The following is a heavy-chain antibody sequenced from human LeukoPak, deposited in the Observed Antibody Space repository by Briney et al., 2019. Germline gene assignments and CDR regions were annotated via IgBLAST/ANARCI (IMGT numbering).Heavy chain of an antibody. CDR2: IWYDGSNR. Sequence: GGSLRLSCAASGFTFSSYSMHWVRQAPGKGLEWVAVIWYDGSNRYYADSVKGRFTISRDNSKNTLYLQLNSLRAEDTAVYYCARGKREVLNTRVFDYWGQGTLVTVSS. D-gene: IGHD1-26*01. CDR3: ARGKREVLNTRVFDY. J-gene: IGHJ4*02. CDR1: GFTFSSYS. V-gene: IGHV3-33*01.